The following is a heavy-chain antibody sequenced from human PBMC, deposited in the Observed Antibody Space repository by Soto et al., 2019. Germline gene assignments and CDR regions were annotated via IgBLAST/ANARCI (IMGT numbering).Heavy chain of an antibody. CDR2: ISWNSGSI. V-gene: IGHV3-9*01. D-gene: IGHD3-3*01. CDR1: GFTFDDYA. Sequence: GGSLRLSCAASGFTFDDYAMHWVRQAPGKGLEWVSGISWNSGSIGYADSVKGRFTISRDNAKNSLYLQMNSLRAEDTALYYCAKDRTLEWLSGGWFDPWGQGTLVTVSS. CDR3: AKDRTLEWLSGGWFDP. J-gene: IGHJ5*02.